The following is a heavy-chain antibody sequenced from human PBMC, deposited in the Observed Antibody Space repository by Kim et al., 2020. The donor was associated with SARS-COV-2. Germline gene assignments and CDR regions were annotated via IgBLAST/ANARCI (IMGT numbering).Heavy chain of an antibody. CDR2: GST. CDR3: ARVLGWFDP. D-gene: IGHD3-16*01. J-gene: IGHJ5*02. Sequence: GSTNYTPSLKSRVSLSVDTSKNHFSLKLSSVTAADTAVYYCARVLGWFDPWGQGTLVTVSS. V-gene: IGHV4-4*07.